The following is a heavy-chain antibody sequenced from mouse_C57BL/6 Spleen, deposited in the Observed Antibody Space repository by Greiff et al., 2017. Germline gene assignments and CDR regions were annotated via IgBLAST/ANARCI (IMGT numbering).Heavy chain of an antibody. CDR1: GYTFTDYY. J-gene: IGHJ2*01. V-gene: IGHV1-76*01. Sequence: VQLQQSGAELVRPGASVKLSCKASGYTFTDYYINWVKQRPGQGLEWIARIYPGSGNTYYNEKFKGKATLTAEKSSSTAYMPLSSLTSEDSAVYFCARADYGRSSYFDYWGQGTTLTVSS. D-gene: IGHD1-1*01. CDR2: IYPGSGNT. CDR3: ARADYGRSSYFDY.